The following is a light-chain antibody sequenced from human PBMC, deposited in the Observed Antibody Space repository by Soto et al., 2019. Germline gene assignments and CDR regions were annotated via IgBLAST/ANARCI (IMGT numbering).Light chain of an antibody. Sequence: QSVLTQPPSASGTPGQRVTISCSGSSYNIGSNTVNWYQQLPGTAPKHLIFSNNQRPSGVPDRFSGSKSGTSASLAISGLQPEDEADYYCAAWDDSLSWVFGGGTQLTVL. CDR3: AAWDDSLSWV. CDR2: SNN. CDR1: SYNIGSNT. V-gene: IGLV1-44*01. J-gene: IGLJ3*02.